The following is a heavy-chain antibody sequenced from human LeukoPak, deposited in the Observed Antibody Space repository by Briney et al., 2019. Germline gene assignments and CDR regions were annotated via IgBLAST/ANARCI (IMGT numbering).Heavy chain of an antibody. CDR1: GFTFSSYD. CDR3: ARVVLRSGWIDY. J-gene: IGHJ4*02. Sequence: GRSLRLSCAVSGFTFSSYDMYWVRQASGKGLEYVSGISSHGGRTYYANSVKGRLTISRDNSKNTLYLQMGNLTAEDMAVYYCARVVLRSGWIDYWGQGTLVTVSS. D-gene: IGHD6-19*01. CDR2: ISSHGGRT. V-gene: IGHV3-64*01.